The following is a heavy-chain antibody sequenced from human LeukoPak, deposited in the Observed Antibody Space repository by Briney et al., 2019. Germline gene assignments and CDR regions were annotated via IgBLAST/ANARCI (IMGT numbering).Heavy chain of an antibody. CDR2: ISGSGGST. D-gene: IGHD3-22*01. V-gene: IGHV3-23*01. Sequence: GGSLSLSCAASGFTFSSFAMSWVRQAPGKGLEWVSAISGSGGSTYYADSVKGRFTISRDNSKNTLYLQMNSLRAEDTAVYYCAKDGYYDSSGYVIDAFDIWGQGTMVTVSS. CDR1: GFTFSSFA. J-gene: IGHJ3*02. CDR3: AKDGYYDSSGYVIDAFDI.